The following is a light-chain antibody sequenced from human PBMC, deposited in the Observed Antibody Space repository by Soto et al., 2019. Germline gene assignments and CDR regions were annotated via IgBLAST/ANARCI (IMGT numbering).Light chain of an antibody. CDR3: AAWDDSLNGPV. CDR2: FDD. CDR1: SSNIGNNA. J-gene: IGLJ3*02. Sequence: QSVLTQPPSVSAAPRQRVTISCSGTSSNIGNNAVNWYQQVPGKAPKLLIHFDDRVPSGVSDRFSGSKSGTSASLAISGLQSEDEGHYHCAAWDDSLNGPVFGGGTKVTVL. V-gene: IGLV1-36*01.